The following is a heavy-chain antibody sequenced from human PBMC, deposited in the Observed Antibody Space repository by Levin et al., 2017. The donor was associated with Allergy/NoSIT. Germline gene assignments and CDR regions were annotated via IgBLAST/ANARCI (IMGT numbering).Heavy chain of an antibody. Sequence: SSETLSLTCAISGDSVSSNTAAWNWIRQSPSRGLEWLGRAYYRSRWYYDFALSLKSRISLNPDTSKNQFSLQLNSVTPDDTAVYYCARAGVPSTGWAMDAFDIWGQGTVVTVSS. D-gene: IGHD2-8*02. V-gene: IGHV6-1*01. CDR1: GDSVSSNTAA. CDR3: ARAGVPSTGWAMDAFDI. CDR2: AYYRSRWYY. J-gene: IGHJ3*02.